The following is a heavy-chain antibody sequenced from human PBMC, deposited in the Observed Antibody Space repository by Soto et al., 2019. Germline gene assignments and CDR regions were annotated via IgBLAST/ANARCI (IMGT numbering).Heavy chain of an antibody. J-gene: IGHJ4*02. V-gene: IGHV4-34*01. Sequence: QVQLQQRGAGLLKASETLSLTCAVYGGSFSIYYWTWIRQPPGKGLEWIGEINHSGSTNYNPSLKSRVTISVDPSKNQFSLQLSSVTAADTAVYYCARTPFTMFRGVPDYWGQGTLVTVSS. D-gene: IGHD3-10*01. CDR2: INHSGST. CDR1: GGSFSIYY. CDR3: ARTPFTMFRGVPDY.